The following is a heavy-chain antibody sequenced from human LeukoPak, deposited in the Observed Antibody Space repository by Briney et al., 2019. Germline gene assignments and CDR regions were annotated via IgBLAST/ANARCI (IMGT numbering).Heavy chain of an antibody. D-gene: IGHD1-7*01. CDR1: GYTFTSYG. CDR2: ISGYNDNT. CDR3: ARDRKRTGTIDY. Sequence: ASVKVSCKTSGYTFTSYGIIWVRQAPGQGLEWMGWISGYNDNTKYTQKLQGRVTMTTDTSTSTAYMELRSLRSEDTAVYYCARDRKRTGTIDYWGQGTLVTVSS. J-gene: IGHJ4*02. V-gene: IGHV1-18*01.